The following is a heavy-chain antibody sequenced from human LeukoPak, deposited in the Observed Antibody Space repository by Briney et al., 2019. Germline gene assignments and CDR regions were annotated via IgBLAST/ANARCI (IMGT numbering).Heavy chain of an antibody. J-gene: IGHJ4*02. CDR1: GFTFSSYA. V-gene: IGHV3-23*01. CDR3: AKVSRGYNFRTGYYFDY. CDR2: ISGSGGST. Sequence: GGSLRLSCAASGFTFSSYAMSWVRQAPGKGLEWVSAISGSGGSTYYADSVKGRFTISRDNSKNTLYLQMNSLRAEDTAVYYCAKVSRGYNFRTGYYFDYGGQGTLVTVSS. D-gene: IGHD5-24*01.